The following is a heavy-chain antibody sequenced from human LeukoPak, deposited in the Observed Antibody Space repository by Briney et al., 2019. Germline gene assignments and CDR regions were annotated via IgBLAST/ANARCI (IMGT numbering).Heavy chain of an antibody. J-gene: IGHJ4*02. CDR3: ARDLGYYYDSSGYTDY. CDR1: GYTFTSYG. CDR2: ISAYNGNT. Sequence: ASVKVSCKASGYTFTSYGISWVRQAPGQGLEWMGWISAYNGNTNYAQKLQGRVTMTTDTSTSTAYMELRSLRSDDTAVYYCARDLGYYYDSSGYTDYWGQGTLVTVPS. D-gene: IGHD3-22*01. V-gene: IGHV1-18*01.